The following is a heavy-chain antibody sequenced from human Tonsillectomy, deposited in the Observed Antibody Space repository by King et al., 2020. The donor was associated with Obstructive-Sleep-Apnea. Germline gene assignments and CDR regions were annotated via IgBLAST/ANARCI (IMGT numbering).Heavy chain of an antibody. V-gene: IGHV3-30*04. J-gene: IGHJ4*02. CDR3: SRETPAGRSHFDY. Sequence: VQLVESGGGVVQPGKSLRLSCAASGFTFSRYAMHWVRQAPGKGLEWVAVIAYDGSSKNYADSVKGRFTISRDNSKNTLYLQMNSLRGEDTAVYYCSRETPAGRSHFDYWGQGTLVTVSS. CDR2: IAYDGSSK. D-gene: IGHD4-23*01. CDR1: GFTFSRYA.